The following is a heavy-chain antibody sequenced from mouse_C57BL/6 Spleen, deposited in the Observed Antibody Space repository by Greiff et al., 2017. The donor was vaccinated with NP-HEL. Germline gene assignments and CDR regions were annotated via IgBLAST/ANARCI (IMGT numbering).Heavy chain of an antibody. CDR3: ERGDCVFDY. V-gene: IGHV1-64*01. Sequence: VQLQQPGAELVKPGASVKLSCKASGYTFTGYWMHWVKQRPGQGLEWIGMIHPNSGSTNYNEKFKSKAILTVDKSSSTAYMQLSSLTSEDSAVYYCERGDCVFDYWGQGTTLTVSS. CDR1: GYTFTGYW. J-gene: IGHJ2*01. D-gene: IGHD3-3*01. CDR2: IHPNSGST.